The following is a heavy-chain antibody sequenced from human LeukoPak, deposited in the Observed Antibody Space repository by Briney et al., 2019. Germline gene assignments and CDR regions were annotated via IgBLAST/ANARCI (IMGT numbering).Heavy chain of an antibody. V-gene: IGHV3-23*01. Sequence: GGTLRLSCAASGFTFSSHGMNWVRQAPGKGLEWVSGISPSGGITYYTDSVKGRFTISRDNSKNTVSLQMNSLRGEDTAVYYCAKTVVVTANPRAFDIWGQGTMVTVSS. CDR3: AKTVVVTANPRAFDI. J-gene: IGHJ3*02. CDR2: ISPSGGIT. D-gene: IGHD2-21*02. CDR1: GFTFSSHG.